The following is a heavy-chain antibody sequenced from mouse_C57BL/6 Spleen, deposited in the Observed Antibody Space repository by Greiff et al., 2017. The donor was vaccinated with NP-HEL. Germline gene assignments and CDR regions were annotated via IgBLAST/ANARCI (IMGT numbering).Heavy chain of an antibody. CDR1: GYAFSSSW. CDR3: ARSEYDYGEYFDD. CDR2: IYPGDGDT. Sequence: VQLQQSGPELVKPGASVKISCKASGYAFSSSWMNWVKQRPGKGLEWIGRIYPGDGDTNYNGKFKGKATLTADKSSSTAYMQLSSLTSEDSAVYFCARSEYDYGEYFDDWGQGTTLTVSS. D-gene: IGHD2-4*01. J-gene: IGHJ2*01. V-gene: IGHV1-82*01.